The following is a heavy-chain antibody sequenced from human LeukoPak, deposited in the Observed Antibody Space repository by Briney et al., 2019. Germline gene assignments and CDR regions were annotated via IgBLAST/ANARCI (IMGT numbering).Heavy chain of an antibody. CDR1: GFTFSSYS. Sequence: GGSLRLSCAASGFTFSSYSMNWVRQAPGKELEWVSSISSSGIYIYYADSVKGRFTISRDNAKNSLYLQMNSLRAEDTGVYYCAQSIGRVVGTFDFWGQGTLVTVSS. CDR3: AQSIGRVVGTFDF. D-gene: IGHD2-21*01. CDR2: ISSSGIYI. V-gene: IGHV3-21*01. J-gene: IGHJ4*02.